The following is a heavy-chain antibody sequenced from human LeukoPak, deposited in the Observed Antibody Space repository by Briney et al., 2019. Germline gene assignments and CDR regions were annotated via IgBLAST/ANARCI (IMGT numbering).Heavy chain of an antibody. CDR3: ARAYYYDSRWFDP. CDR1: GGSISSGDYY. J-gene: IGHJ5*02. D-gene: IGHD3-22*01. Sequence: SQTLSLTCTVSGGSISSGDYYWSWIRQPPGTGLEWIGYIYSSGSTYYNPSLKGRVTISIDTSRNQFSLKLSSVTAADTAVYFCARAYYYDSRWFDPWGQGTLVTVSS. CDR2: IYSSGST. V-gene: IGHV4-30-4*01.